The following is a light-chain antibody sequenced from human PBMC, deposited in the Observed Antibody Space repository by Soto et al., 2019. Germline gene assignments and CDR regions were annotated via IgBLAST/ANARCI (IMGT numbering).Light chain of an antibody. CDR2: GAS. CDR1: QSVSSSY. V-gene: IGKV3-20*01. CDR3: QQYGSSPPVT. Sequence: EVVLTQSAGALSLYPGERATLSCRASQSVSSSYLAWYQQKPGQAPRLLIYGASSRATGIPDRFSGSGSGTDFTLTISRLEPEDFAVYYCQQYGSSPPVTFGQGTKVDIK. J-gene: IGKJ1*01.